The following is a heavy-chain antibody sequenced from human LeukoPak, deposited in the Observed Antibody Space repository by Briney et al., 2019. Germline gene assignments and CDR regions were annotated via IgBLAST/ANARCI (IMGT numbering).Heavy chain of an antibody. J-gene: IGHJ5*02. CDR2: ITTTGTSK. CDR3: ARGGRYSYGPFDP. V-gene: IGHV3-48*04. D-gene: IGHD5-18*01. CDR1: GFAFNTYS. Sequence: NPGGSLRLSCAASGFAFNTYSMNWVRQAPGKGLQWVSSITTTGTSKYYADSVKGRFTISRDNAKNSLYLQMNSLRAEDTAVYYCARGGRYSYGPFDPWGQGTLVTVSS.